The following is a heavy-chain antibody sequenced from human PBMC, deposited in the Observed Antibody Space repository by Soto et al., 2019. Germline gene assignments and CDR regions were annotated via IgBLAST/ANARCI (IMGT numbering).Heavy chain of an antibody. CDR1: GGSFSDYY. D-gene: IGHD3-10*01. CDR2: INHSGST. J-gene: IGHJ3*01. V-gene: IGHV4-34*01. CDR3: ARRVRGVNDAFDL. Sequence: SETLSLTCAVYGGSFSDYYWSWIRQSPGKGLEWIGEINHSGSTNYNPSLKSRVTISIDTSKNQFSLRLTAVTAADTAVYYCARRVRGVNDAFDLWGQGTMVTVSS.